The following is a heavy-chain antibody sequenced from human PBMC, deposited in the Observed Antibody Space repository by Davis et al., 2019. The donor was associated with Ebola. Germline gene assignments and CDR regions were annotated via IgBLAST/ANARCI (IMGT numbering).Heavy chain of an antibody. CDR1: GFTFSTYC. D-gene: IGHD3-22*01. V-gene: IGHV3-7*01. J-gene: IGHJ6*02. CDR2: MKQDGSEK. CDR3: ARIGDYYDSSGYHSLYYYYYGMDV. Sequence: GGSLRLSCAASGFTFSTYCMSWVRQAPGKGLEWVANMKQDGSEKYYVDSVKGRFTISRDNAKNSLYLQMNSLRAEDTAVYYCARIGDYYDSSGYHSLYYYYYGMDVWGQGTTVTVSS.